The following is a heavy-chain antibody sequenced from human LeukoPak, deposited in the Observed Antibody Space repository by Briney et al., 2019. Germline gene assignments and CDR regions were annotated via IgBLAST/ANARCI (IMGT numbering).Heavy chain of an antibody. V-gene: IGHV1-18*01. CDR2: VSAYADNT. CDR1: GYSFINYG. CDR3: ARDCIGCHGFDF. D-gene: IGHD2-15*01. J-gene: IGHJ4*02. Sequence: GASVKVSCKTSGYSFINYGITWVRQAPGQGLEWMGWVSAYADNTNYVQKLQGRVSMTTDTSTNTAYMYIRRLRPDDTAVYYCARDCIGCHGFDFWGQGTLVTVSS.